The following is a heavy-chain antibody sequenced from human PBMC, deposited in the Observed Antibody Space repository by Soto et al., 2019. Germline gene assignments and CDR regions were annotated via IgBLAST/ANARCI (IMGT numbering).Heavy chain of an antibody. D-gene: IGHD5-12*01. CDR2: ISGSGGST. J-gene: IGHJ5*02. V-gene: IGHV3-23*01. CDR1: GFTFSSYA. Sequence: TGGSLRLSCAASGFTFSSYAMSWVRQAPGKGLEWVSAISGSGGSTYYADSVKGRFTISRDNSKNTLYLQMNSLRAEDTAVYYCAKVAIVATIKDGRNWFDPWGQGTLVTVSS. CDR3: AKVAIVATIKDGRNWFDP.